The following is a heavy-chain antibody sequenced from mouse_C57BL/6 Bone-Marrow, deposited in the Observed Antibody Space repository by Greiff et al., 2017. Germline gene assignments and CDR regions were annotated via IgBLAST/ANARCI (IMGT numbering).Heavy chain of an antibody. CDR3: ARGIEDDGADY. CDR1: GYSITSGYY. V-gene: IGHV3-6*01. D-gene: IGHD2-12*01. Sequence: VQLKESGPGLVKPSQSLSLTCSVTGYSITSGYYWNWIRQFPGNQLEWMGYISYDGSNNYNPSLKNRISITRDTSKNQFFLKLNSVTPADTATEYCARGIEDDGADYWGQGTSVTVSS. J-gene: IGHJ4*01. CDR2: ISYDGSN.